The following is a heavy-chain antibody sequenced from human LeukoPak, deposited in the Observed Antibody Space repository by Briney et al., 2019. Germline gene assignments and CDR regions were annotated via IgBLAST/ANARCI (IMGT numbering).Heavy chain of an antibody. Sequence: TGGSLRLSCAASGFTFSTYSMNWVRQAPGKGLEWVAVIWYDGSNKYYADSVKGRFTISRDNSKNTLYLQMNSLRAEDTAVYYCARDHSSGWYSDYFDYWGQGTLVTVSS. V-gene: IGHV3-33*08. D-gene: IGHD6-19*01. CDR3: ARDHSSGWYSDYFDY. J-gene: IGHJ4*02. CDR1: GFTFSTYS. CDR2: IWYDGSNK.